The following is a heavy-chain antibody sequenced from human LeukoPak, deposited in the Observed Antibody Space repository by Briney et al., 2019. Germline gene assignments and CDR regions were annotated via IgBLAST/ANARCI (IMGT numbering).Heavy chain of an antibody. V-gene: IGHV4-61*02. CDR2: IYTSGST. D-gene: IGHD3-10*01. CDR3: ARVSAWFGEYIDY. CDR1: GGSNISGSYY. J-gene: IGHJ4*02. Sequence: SETLSLTCTVSGGSNISGSYYWSSIRQPAGKGLDWIGRIYTSGSTNYNPSLKSRVTISVDTSKTQFSLKLSSVTAADTAVYYCARVSAWFGEYIDYWGQGTLVTVSS.